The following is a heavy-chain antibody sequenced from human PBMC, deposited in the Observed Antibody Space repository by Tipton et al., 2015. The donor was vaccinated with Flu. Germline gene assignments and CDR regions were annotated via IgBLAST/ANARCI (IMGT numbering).Heavy chain of an antibody. J-gene: IGHJ4*02. D-gene: IGHD3-16*01. CDR3: AKDFGGRSDS. CDR2: ISYDGTDA. V-gene: IGHV3-30*04. Sequence: QLVQSGGGVVHPGRSLRLSCEASGFIFSDYAMHWVRQVPGKGLEWLALISYDGTDADYADSVKGRFTIFRDNAKNTIFLQMNSLRVEDTAVYYCAKDFGGRSDSWVQGTLVNVSS. CDR1: GFIFSDYA.